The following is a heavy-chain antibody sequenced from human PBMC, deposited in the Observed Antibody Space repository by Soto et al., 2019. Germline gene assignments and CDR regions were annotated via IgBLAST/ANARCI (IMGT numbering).Heavy chain of an antibody. D-gene: IGHD1-26*01. V-gene: IGHV4-59*02. CDR3: ARGRGGSPAYDP. J-gene: IGHJ5*02. CDR1: GVSVSSHY. Sequence: SETLSLTCTVSGVSVSSHYWSWIRQPPGKGLEWIGFIYNSGTTYYNPSLKSRGTISVDTSENQFSLKLNSVTAADTAVYYCARGRGGSPAYDPWGQGTLVTVSS. CDR2: IYNSGTT.